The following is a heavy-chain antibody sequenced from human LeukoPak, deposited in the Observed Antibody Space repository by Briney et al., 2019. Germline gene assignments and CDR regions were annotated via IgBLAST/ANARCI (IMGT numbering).Heavy chain of an antibody. D-gene: IGHD2-15*01. CDR1: GFIFSSYA. CDR2: ISDSGAVT. J-gene: IGHJ4*02. Sequence: GGSLRLSCAASGFIFSSYAMSWVRQAPGKGLEWVSGISDSGAVTYYADSVKGRFTISRDNSKNTLYLQMNSLRVEDTAVYYWANPCSGGTCFPHWWGQGTLVTVSS. CDR3: ANPCSGGTCFPHW. V-gene: IGHV3-23*01.